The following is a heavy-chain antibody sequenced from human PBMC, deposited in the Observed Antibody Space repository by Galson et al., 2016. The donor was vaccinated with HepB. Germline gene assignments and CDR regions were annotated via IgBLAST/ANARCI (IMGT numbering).Heavy chain of an antibody. D-gene: IGHD6-19*01. CDR1: GFTISSYW. CDR2: IKQDGSEK. J-gene: IGHJ6*02. CDR3: ARDQRYSSGWNDYYFYGMDV. V-gene: IGHV3-7*01. Sequence: SLRLSCAASGFTISSYWMSWVRQAPGKGLEWVASIKQDGSEKYFVDSVKGRFTISRDNAKNSLYLQMDSLRAEDTAVFYCARDQRYSSGWNDYYFYGMDVWAKGPRSPSP.